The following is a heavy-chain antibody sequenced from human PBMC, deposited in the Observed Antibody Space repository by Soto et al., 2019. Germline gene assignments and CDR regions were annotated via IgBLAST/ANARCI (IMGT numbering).Heavy chain of an antibody. CDR3: ARALGTTIVYFDQ. D-gene: IGHD5-12*01. CDR2: IKRDGSES. J-gene: IGHJ4*02. CDR1: GFTFSNYW. Sequence: SGGSLRLSCAASGFTFSNYWMSWVRQAPGKGLEWVANIKRDGSESYYADSVRGRFTISRDNAKNSLHLQMNSLGVEDSAVYFCARALGTTIVYFDQWGQGTLVTVSS. V-gene: IGHV3-7*01.